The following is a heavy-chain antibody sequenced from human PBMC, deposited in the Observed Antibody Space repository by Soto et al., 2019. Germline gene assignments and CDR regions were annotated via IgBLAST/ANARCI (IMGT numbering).Heavy chain of an antibody. V-gene: IGHV1-3*01. J-gene: IGHJ4*02. CDR3: ARGGYFDSSNYLAY. CDR2: INPGNGNT. CDR1: GYTFTSYG. Sequence: ASVKVSFKASGYTFTSYGINWVRQAPGRGLEWMGWINPGNGNTKYSQQFQGRVIIDRDTSASTAYMELSSLRSEDTAVYYCARGGYFDSSNYLAYWGLGTWSPSPQ. D-gene: IGHD3-22*01.